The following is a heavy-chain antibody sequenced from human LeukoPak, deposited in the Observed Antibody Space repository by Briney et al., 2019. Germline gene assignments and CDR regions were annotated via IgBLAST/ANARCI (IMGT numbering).Heavy chain of an antibody. CDR3: AKSLSHSSSWYPSHFDY. D-gene: IGHD6-13*01. Sequence: TGGSLRLSCAASGFTFSSYAVSWVRQAPGKGLEWVSAISGSGGSTYYADSVKGRFTISRDNSKNTLYLQMNSLRAEDTAVYYCAKSLSHSSSWYPSHFDYWGQGTLVTVSS. J-gene: IGHJ4*02. CDR2: ISGSGGST. V-gene: IGHV3-23*01. CDR1: GFTFSSYA.